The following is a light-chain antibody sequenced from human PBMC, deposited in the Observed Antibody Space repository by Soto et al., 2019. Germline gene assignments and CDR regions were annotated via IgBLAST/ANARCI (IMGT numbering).Light chain of an antibody. J-gene: IGKJ1*01. CDR2: AAS. CDR3: QMYVSSRSRT. CDR1: QGIANY. Sequence: DIQMTQSPSSLSASVGDRVSITCRASQGIANYLAWYQQKPGKVPTLLIYAASTLHSGVPSRFSGSGFGTDFTLTISSLQPEDVATYYCQMYVSSRSRTFVQGTKVEIK. V-gene: IGKV1-27*01.